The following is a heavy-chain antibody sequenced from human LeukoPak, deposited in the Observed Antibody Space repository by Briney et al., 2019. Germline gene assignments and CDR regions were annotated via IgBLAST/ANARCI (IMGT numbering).Heavy chain of an antibody. D-gene: IGHD3-3*01. CDR3: ARALRFLEWLSEPNFDY. CDR2: ISAYNGNT. Sequence: ASVNVSCKASGYTFTSYGISWVRQAPGQGLEWMGWISAYNGNTNYAQKLQGRVTMTTDTSTSTAYMELRSLRSDDTAVYYCARALRFLEWLSEPNFDYWGQGTLVTVSS. J-gene: IGHJ4*02. CDR1: GYTFTSYG. V-gene: IGHV1-18*01.